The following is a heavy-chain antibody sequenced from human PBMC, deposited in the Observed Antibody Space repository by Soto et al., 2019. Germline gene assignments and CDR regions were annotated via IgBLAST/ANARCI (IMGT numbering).Heavy chain of an antibody. J-gene: IGHJ6*02. D-gene: IGHD2-21*01. CDR3: AKLDLWYSHYGLDV. CDR1: GFTFGTYT. CDR2: ISRSDGTT. V-gene: IGHV3-23*01. Sequence: EGQLLESGGGLVQPGGSLRLSCASSGFTFGTYTMSWLCHAPGKGLEWVSSISRSDGTTYDADSVKGRFSISRDKCKKTLYLQMSSLRAEERANYYCAKLDLWYSHYGLDVWGQGTKATVS.